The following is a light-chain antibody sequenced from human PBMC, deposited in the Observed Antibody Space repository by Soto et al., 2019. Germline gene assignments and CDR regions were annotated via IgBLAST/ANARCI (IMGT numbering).Light chain of an antibody. Sequence: EIVLTQSPGTLSLSPGERATLSCRASESLSSRSLAWYQQKPGQAPRLLIYAASSRAAGISDRFSGSGSGTAFTLTISRLEPEDVAVYYCQQYVASPTFGRGTKLEIQ. CDR1: ESLSSRS. CDR3: QQYVASPT. V-gene: IGKV3-20*01. J-gene: IGKJ2*01. CDR2: AAS.